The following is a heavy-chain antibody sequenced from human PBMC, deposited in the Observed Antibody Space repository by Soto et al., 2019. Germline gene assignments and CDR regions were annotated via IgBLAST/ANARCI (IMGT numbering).Heavy chain of an antibody. CDR1: GLIFSDYH. V-gene: IGHV3-72*01. Sequence: EVQLVESGGGLVQPGGSLRLSCAASGLIFSDYHMDWVRQAPGKGLEWVGRIRRKANSYTTEYAASVKVRFTISRDDSKNSLYLQMNSLKSDDTAVYYCAMLGGWSGGSSGMDVWGQGTKVTVSS. CDR3: AMLGGWSGGSSGMDV. J-gene: IGHJ6*01. D-gene: IGHD6-19*01. CDR2: IRRKANSYTT.